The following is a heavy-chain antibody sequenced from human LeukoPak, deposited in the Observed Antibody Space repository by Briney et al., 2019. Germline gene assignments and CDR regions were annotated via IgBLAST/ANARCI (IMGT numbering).Heavy chain of an antibody. Sequence: EASVKVSCKASGYTFTGYYMHWVRQAPGQGLEWMGRIIPIPGIANYAQKFQGRVTITADKSTSTAYMELSSLRSEDTAVYYCARDRPDASYFDYWGQGTLVTVSS. CDR2: IIPIPGIA. CDR3: ARDRPDASYFDY. V-gene: IGHV1-69*04. J-gene: IGHJ4*02. CDR1: GYTFTGYY.